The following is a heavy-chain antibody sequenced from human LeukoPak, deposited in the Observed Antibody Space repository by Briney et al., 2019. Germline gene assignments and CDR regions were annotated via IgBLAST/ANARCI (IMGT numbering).Heavy chain of an antibody. V-gene: IGHV3-30-3*01. CDR3: ARDQGFCFDY. J-gene: IGHJ4*02. Sequence: PGRSLRLSCAASGFTFSSYAMHWVRQAPGKGLEWVAVISYDGNNKYYADSVKGRFTISRDNSKNTLYLQMNSLRAEDTAVYYCARDQGFCFDYWGQGTLVTASS. D-gene: IGHD2/OR15-2a*01. CDR1: GFTFSSYA. CDR2: ISYDGNNK.